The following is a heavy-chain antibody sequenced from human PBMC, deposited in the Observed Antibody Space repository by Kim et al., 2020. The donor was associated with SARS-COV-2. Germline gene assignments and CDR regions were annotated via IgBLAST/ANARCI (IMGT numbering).Heavy chain of an antibody. CDR1: GFTFSSYS. CDR3: ARVDRYIRIFGVVKTFDS. Sequence: GGSLRLSCAASGFTFSSYSMHWVRQAPGKGLVWVSRINSDGSSKCYADSVKGRFTISRDNAKNTLYLQMNSLRAEDTAVYYCARVDRYIRIFGVVKTFDSWGQGTLVTVSS. J-gene: IGHJ4*02. V-gene: IGHV3-74*01. D-gene: IGHD3-3*01. CDR2: INSDGSSK.